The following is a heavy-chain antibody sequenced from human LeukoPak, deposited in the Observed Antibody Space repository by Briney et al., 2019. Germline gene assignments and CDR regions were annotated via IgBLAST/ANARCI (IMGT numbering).Heavy chain of an antibody. D-gene: IGHD2-2*01. CDR1: GYTFSSYA. CDR3: AKRIGSCNSISCLYFDH. J-gene: IGHJ4*02. CDR2: ISGSGGST. Sequence: TGGSLRLSCAASGYTFSSYAMSWVRQAPGKGLEWVSTISGSGGSTYYADSVKGRVTISRDNSKNTLYLQMSSLRAEDTAVYYCAKRIGSCNSISCLYFDHWGQGALVTVSS. V-gene: IGHV3-23*01.